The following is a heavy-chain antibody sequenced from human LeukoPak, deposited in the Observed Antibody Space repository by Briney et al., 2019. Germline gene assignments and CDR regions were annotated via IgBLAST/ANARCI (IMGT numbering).Heavy chain of an antibody. Sequence: GGSLRLSCAASGFTFSAFAMTWVRQAPGKGLEWVSTITDDGYNTYSADSVKGRITFSRDNSKNTLSLRLRSLRAEDTAVYYCAKDLSYTSGASDHWGQGTLVTVSS. CDR1: GFTFSAFA. J-gene: IGHJ4*02. V-gene: IGHV3-23*01. CDR3: AKDLSYTSGASDH. D-gene: IGHD6-19*01. CDR2: ITDDGYNT.